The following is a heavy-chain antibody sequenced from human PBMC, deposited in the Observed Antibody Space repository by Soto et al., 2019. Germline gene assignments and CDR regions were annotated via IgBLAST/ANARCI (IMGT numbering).Heavy chain of an antibody. J-gene: IGHJ4*02. CDR3: SRDDSDWFFN. D-gene: IGHD3-9*01. CDR2: IYYNGTT. V-gene: IGHV4-31*03. CDR1: GGSISSPNFY. Sequence: SETLSLTCTVSGGSISSPNFYWSWIRQHPGKGLEWIGHIYYNGTTYYNPTLKSRVSISVDTSKNQFSLKLSSVTAADTAVYYCSRDDSDWFFNWGRGTLVTVSS.